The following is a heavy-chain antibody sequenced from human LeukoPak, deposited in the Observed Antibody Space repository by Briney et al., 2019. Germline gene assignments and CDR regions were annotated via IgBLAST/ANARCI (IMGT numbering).Heavy chain of an antibody. J-gene: IGHJ3*02. CDR2: INHSGST. V-gene: IGHV4-34*01. Sequence: SETLSLTCTVSGGSISTYYWSWIRQPPGKGLEWIGEINHSGSTNYNPSLKSRVTISVDTSKNQFSLELSSVTATDTAVYYCARRRTRPEAFDIWGQGTMVTVSS. CDR3: ARRRTRPEAFDI. D-gene: IGHD1-14*01. CDR1: GGSISTYY.